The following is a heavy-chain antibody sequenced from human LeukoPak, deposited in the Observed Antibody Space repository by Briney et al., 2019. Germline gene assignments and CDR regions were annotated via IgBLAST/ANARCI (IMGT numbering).Heavy chain of an antibody. CDR1: GGTFSSYA. CDR2: IIPIFGTA. V-gene: IGHV1-69*13. J-gene: IGHJ4*02. D-gene: IGHD6-13*01. CDR3: ATWSSSWPYYFDY. Sequence: ASVKVYCKASGGTFSSYAISWARQAPGQGLEWMGGIIPIFGTANYAQKFQGRVTITADESTSTAYMELSSLRSEDTAVYYCATWSSSWPYYFDYWGQGTLVTVSS.